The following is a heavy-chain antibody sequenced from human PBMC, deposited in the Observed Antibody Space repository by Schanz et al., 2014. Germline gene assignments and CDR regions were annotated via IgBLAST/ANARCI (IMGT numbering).Heavy chain of an antibody. CDR1: GFTFSSYA. CDR3: AREEGWGIAAACGTHCYYGMDV. Sequence: EGQLLESGGGLIQPGGSLRLSCEASGFTFSSYAMSWVRQAPGKGLEWVTSIIASGGGTYYADSMKDRFTISRDNAKNCLFLQRNSLRVEDTAVYYCAREEGWGIAAACGTHCYYGMDVWGQGTTVTGSS. V-gene: IGHV3-23*01. J-gene: IGHJ6*02. D-gene: IGHD6-13*01. CDR2: IIASGGGT.